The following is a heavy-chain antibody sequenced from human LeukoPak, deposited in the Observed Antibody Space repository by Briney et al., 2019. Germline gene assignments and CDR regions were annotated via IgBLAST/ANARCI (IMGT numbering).Heavy chain of an antibody. Sequence: WIRQPPGKGLEWVGRIKSKTDGGTTDYAAPVKGRFTISRDDSKNTLYLQMNSLKTEDTAMYYCTTDTGSNIGTFDYWGQGTLVTVSS. CDR2: IKSKTDGGTT. CDR3: TTDTGSNIGTFDY. J-gene: IGHJ4*02. D-gene: IGHD2/OR15-2a*01. V-gene: IGHV3-15*07.